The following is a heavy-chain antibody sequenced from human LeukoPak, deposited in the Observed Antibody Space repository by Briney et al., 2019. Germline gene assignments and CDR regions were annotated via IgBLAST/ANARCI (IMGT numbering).Heavy chain of an antibody. J-gene: IGHJ5*02. Sequence: GGSLRLSCAASGFTFSSYAMSWVRQAPGKGLEWVSAISGSGGSTYYADSVRGRFTISRDNSKNTLYLQMNSLRAEDTAVYYCAIGFAKNWFDPWGQGTLVTVSS. CDR2: ISGSGGST. CDR1: GFTFSSYA. V-gene: IGHV3-23*01. CDR3: AIGFAKNWFDP. D-gene: IGHD2-15*01.